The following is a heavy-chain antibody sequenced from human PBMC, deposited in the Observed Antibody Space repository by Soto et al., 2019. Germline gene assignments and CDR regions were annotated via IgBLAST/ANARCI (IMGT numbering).Heavy chain of an antibody. V-gene: IGHV3-33*01. D-gene: IGHD5-18*01. CDR2: IWYDGSNK. J-gene: IGHJ4*02. CDR1: GFTFGSYG. CDR3: ARDAEGGYSYGPLDY. Sequence: GGSLRLSCAASGFTFGSYGMHWVRQAPGKGLEWVAVIWYDGSNKYYADSVKGRFTISRDNSKNTLYLQMNSLRAEDTAVYYCARDAEGGYSYGPLDYWGQGTLVTVSS.